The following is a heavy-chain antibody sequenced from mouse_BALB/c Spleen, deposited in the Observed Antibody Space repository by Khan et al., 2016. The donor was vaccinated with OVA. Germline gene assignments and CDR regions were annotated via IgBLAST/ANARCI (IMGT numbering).Heavy chain of an antibody. CDR3: AKEDYGSSSFDY. V-gene: IGHV2-6-5*01. J-gene: IGHJ2*01. CDR1: GFSLTDYG. Sequence: QVQLKESGPGLVAPSQSLSITCTVSGFSLTDYGVSWIRQPPGKGLEWLGAIWGGGSTYSNSALKSRLSISKDNSKSQVFLKMNSLQIDDTAMYYCAKEDYGSSSFDYWGQGTTLTVSS. D-gene: IGHD1-1*01. CDR2: IWGGGST.